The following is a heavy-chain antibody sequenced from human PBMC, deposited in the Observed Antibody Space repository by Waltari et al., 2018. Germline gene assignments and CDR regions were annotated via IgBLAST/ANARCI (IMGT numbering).Heavy chain of an antibody. J-gene: IGHJ6*03. V-gene: IGHV3-23*03. CDR2: IDSGGST. CDR3: ARGGGYTDYYMDV. D-gene: IGHD3-16*02. CDR1: GFTFSSYA. Sequence: EVQLLESGGGLVQPGGSLRLSCAASGFTFSSYAMSWVRQAPGKGLEWVSVIDSGGSTYYADSGKGRVTISRDNSKNTLYLQMNSLRAEDTAVYYCARGGGYTDYYMDVWGKGTTVTVSS.